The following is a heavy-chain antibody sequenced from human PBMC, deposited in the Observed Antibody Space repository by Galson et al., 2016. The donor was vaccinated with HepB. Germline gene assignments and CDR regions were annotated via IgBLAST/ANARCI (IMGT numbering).Heavy chain of an antibody. D-gene: IGHD6-13*01. Sequence: SETLSLTCAVSNGSIISSNWWNWVRQPPGKGLEWIGEIYHSGSTNYNPSLTSRVTISIDKSRNQFSLMLTSVTAADTAVYYCAALVSSWSQLDYWGQGTLVTVSS. CDR3: AALVSSWSQLDY. CDR1: NGSIISSNW. CDR2: IYHSGST. V-gene: IGHV4-4*02. J-gene: IGHJ4*02.